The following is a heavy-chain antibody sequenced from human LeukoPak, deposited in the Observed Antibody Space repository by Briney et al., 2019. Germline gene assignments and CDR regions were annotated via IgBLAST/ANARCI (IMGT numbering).Heavy chain of an antibody. V-gene: IGHV3-21*01. D-gene: IGHD2-15*01. CDR1: GFTFSSYS. CDR3: AGSVVVVAATRAFDY. CDR2: ISSSSSYI. J-gene: IGHJ4*02. Sequence: GGSLRLSCAASGFTFSSYSMNWVRQAPGKGLEWVSSISSSSSYIYYADSVKGRFTISRDNAKNSLYLQMNSLRAEDTAVYYCAGSVVVVAATRAFDYWGQGTLVTVSS.